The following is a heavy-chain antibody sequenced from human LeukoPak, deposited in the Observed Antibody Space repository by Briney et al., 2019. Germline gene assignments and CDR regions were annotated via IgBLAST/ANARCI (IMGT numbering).Heavy chain of an antibody. CDR3: ARGVRPATAIPGAFDI. V-gene: IGHV1-69*04. Sequence: ASVKVSCKASGYTFTSYGISWVRQAPGQGLEWMGRIIPILGIANYAQKFQGRVRITADKSTSTAYMELSSLRSEDTAVYYCARGVRPATAIPGAFDIWGQGTMVTVSS. D-gene: IGHD2-2*02. CDR1: GYTFTSYG. J-gene: IGHJ3*02. CDR2: IIPILGIA.